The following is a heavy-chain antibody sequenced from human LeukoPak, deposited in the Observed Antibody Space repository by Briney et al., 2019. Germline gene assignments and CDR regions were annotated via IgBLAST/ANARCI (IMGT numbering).Heavy chain of an antibody. CDR1: GGSISSSSYY. CDR3: ASRKLGNDY. J-gene: IGHJ4*02. Sequence: PSETLSLTCTVSGGSISSSSYYWGWIRHPPGKGLEWIGSIYYSGSTYYNPSLKSRVTISVDTSKNQFSLKLSSVTAADTAVYYCASRKLGNDYWGQGTLVTVSS. CDR2: IYYSGST. V-gene: IGHV4-39*01. D-gene: IGHD7-27*01.